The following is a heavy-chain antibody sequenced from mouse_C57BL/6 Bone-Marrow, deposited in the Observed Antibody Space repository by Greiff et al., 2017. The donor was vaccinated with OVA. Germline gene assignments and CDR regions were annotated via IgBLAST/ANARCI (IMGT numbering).Heavy chain of an antibody. J-gene: IGHJ2*01. CDR2: INPSDSYT. CDR3: ARLGSSPDY. CDR1: GYTFTSYW. D-gene: IGHD3-3*01. Sequence: QVQLQQPGAELVMPGASVKLSCKASGYTFTSYWMHWVKQRPGQGLEWIGEINPSDSYTNYNQKFKGKATLTVDKSSSTAYMQLSSLTSEDSAVYCCARLGSSPDYWGQGTTRTVSS. V-gene: IGHV1-69*01.